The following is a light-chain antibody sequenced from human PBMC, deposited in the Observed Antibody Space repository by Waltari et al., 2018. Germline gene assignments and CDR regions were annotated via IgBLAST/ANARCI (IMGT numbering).Light chain of an antibody. CDR3: SSQSSDDVVL. CDR1: SSDVGTYNS. Sequence: QSALTQPASVSGSPGQSITISCTGTSSDVGTYNSFSWYQDHPGQGPKVIIYDVSDRPSGVSARFSGSKSGNTASLTISGLQAEDEADYYCSSQSSDDVVLFGGGTKVTVL. J-gene: IGLJ3*02. CDR2: DVS. V-gene: IGLV2-14*03.